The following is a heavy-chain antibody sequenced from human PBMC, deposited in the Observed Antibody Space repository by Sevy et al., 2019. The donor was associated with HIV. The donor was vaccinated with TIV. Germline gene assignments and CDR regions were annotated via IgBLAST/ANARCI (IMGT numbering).Heavy chain of an antibody. CDR1: GFSFSSYG. CDR2: IQYDGSNK. Sequence: GGSLRLSCAASGFSFSSYGMHWVRQAPGKGLEWMSYIQYDGSNKDYVDSVKGRFTISRDNSKNTLYLQMNSLRVEDTAVFYCVKEGGVEGGDYWGQGTLVTVSS. D-gene: IGHD3-10*01. CDR3: VKEGGVEGGDY. J-gene: IGHJ4*02. V-gene: IGHV3-30*02.